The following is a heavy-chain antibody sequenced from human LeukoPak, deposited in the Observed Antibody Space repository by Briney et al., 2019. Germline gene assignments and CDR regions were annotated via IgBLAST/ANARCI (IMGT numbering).Heavy chain of an antibody. CDR1: GGSISSGSYY. V-gene: IGHV4-61*02. CDR3: ARYHVLNRGVNWFDP. Sequence: SQTLSLTCTVSGGSISSGSYYWSWIRQPAGKGLEWIGRIEASGNTNYNPSLNSRVTISVDTSKNQFSLKLSSVTAADTAVYYCARYHVLNRGVNWFDPWGQGTLVTVSS. CDR2: IEASGNT. D-gene: IGHD2-2*01. J-gene: IGHJ5*02.